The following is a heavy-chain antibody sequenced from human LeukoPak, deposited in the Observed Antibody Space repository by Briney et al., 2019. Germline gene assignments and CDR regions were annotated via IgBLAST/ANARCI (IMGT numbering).Heavy chain of an antibody. CDR3: ARRYFDY. CDR1: GGSFSGYY. V-gene: IGHV3-7*01. J-gene: IGHJ4*02. CDR2: IKQDGSEK. Sequence: PSETLSLTCAVYGGSFSGYYWSWVRQAPGKGLEWVANIKQDGSEKYYVDSVKGRFTISRDNAKNSLYLQMNSLRAEDTAVYYCARRYFDYWGQGTLVTVSP.